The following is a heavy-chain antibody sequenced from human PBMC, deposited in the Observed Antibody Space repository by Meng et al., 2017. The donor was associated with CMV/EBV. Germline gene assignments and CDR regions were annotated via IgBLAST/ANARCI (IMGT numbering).Heavy chain of an antibody. CDR3: ARVIAAAGTRTPGYYGMDV. CDR2: INPNSGGT. CDR1: GYTFTSYY. Sequence: SVKVSCKASGYTFTSYYMHWVRQAPGQGLEWMGWINPNSGGTNYAQKFQGRVTMTRDTSISTAYMELSRLRSDDTAVYYCARVIAAAGTRTPGYYGMDVWGQGTTVTVSS. J-gene: IGHJ6*02. V-gene: IGHV1-2*02. D-gene: IGHD6-13*01.